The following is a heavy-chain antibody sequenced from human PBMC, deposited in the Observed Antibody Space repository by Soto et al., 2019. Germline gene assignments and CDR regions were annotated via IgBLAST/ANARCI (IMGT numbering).Heavy chain of an antibody. D-gene: IGHD4-17*01. V-gene: IGHV1-2*04. Sequence: QVQLVQSGAEVKEPGASVKVSCKASGYTFTGYYLHWVRQAPGQGLEWMGWINPNSGATNYAQNFQGWVTMTRDTSISTASMELSRLRSDDTAVYFCARSPTVTPGFDPWGQGTLVTVSS. CDR2: INPNSGAT. CDR1: GYTFTGYY. J-gene: IGHJ5*02. CDR3: ARSPTVTPGFDP.